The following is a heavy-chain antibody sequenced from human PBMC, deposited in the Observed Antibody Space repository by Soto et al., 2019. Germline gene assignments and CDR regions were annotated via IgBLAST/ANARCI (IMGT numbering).Heavy chain of an antibody. V-gene: IGHV1-3*01. CDR2: INAGNGDP. CDR3: TRAPRGEN. J-gene: IGHJ1*01. D-gene: IGHD2-21*01. CDR1: GYTFTSFP. Sequence: ASVKVSCKASGYTFTSFPIHWVRQAPGQRLEWMGWINAGNGDPKYSQKFQGRVTVTRDTSASTAYMELISLRSEDTAVYYCTRAPRGENWGQGTLVTVSS.